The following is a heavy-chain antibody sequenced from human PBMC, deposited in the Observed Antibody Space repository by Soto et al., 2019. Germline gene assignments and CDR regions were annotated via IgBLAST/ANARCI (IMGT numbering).Heavy chain of an antibody. CDR2: IWYDGSNK. CDR1: GFTFSSYG. D-gene: IGHD6-6*01. Sequence: GGSLRLSCAASGFTFSSYGMHWVRQAPGKGLEWVAVIWYDGSNKYYADSVKGRFTISRDNSKNTLYLQMNSLRAEDTAVYYCARDRAARYFDYWGQGTLVTVSS. J-gene: IGHJ4*02. CDR3: ARDRAARYFDY. V-gene: IGHV3-33*01.